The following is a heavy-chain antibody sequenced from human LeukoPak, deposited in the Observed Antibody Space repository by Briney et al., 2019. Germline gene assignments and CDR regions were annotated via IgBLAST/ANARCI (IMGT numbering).Heavy chain of an antibody. Sequence: PGGSLRLSCAASGFTFSSYAMSWVRPAPGKGLERVSGISASGGNTHHADSVKGRFTIARDNSENTLYMQMNSLRAEDTAVYYCAKNRGAYNLAGFDYWGQGVLVTVSS. V-gene: IGHV3-23*01. CDR2: ISASGGNT. J-gene: IGHJ4*02. D-gene: IGHD5-24*01. CDR3: AKNRGAYNLAGFDY. CDR1: GFTFSSYA.